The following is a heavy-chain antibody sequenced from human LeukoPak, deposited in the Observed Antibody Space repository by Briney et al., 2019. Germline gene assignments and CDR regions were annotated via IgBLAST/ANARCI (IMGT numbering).Heavy chain of an antibody. CDR3: ARGDCSGGSCYGGFNWFDP. Sequence: SVKVSCKASGGTFSSYAISWVRQAPGQGLEWMGGIIPIFGTANYAQKFQGRVTITADESTSTAYMELSSLRSEDTAVYYCARGDCSGGSCYGGFNWFDPWGQGTLVTVSP. CDR1: GGTFSSYA. D-gene: IGHD2-15*01. V-gene: IGHV1-69*13. J-gene: IGHJ5*02. CDR2: IIPIFGTA.